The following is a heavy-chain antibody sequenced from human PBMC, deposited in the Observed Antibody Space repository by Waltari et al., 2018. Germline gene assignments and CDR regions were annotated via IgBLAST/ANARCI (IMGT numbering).Heavy chain of an antibody. V-gene: IGHV1-69*12. CDR2: LIPIFGTP. J-gene: IGHJ5*02. Sequence: QVHLVQSGAEVKKTGSSVQVSCKASGGGVGRDAISWVRRATGQVLGWMGGLIPIFGTPKYAQNFQDRVTITADESTSTVYLELSSLKSEDTALYYCARRQLGGPLDPWGQGTLVTVSS. D-gene: IGHD1-1*01. CDR3: ARRQLGGPLDP. CDR1: GGGVGRDA.